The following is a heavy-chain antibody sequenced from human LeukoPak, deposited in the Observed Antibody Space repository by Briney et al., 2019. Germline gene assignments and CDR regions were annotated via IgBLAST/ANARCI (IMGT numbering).Heavy chain of an antibody. V-gene: IGHV1-2*02. CDR3: ARVLFGVVTPFDY. D-gene: IGHD3-3*01. CDR1: GYTFTGYY. CDR2: INPNSGGT. Sequence: ASVKVSCKASGYTFTGYYMHWVRQAPGQGLEWMGWINPNSGGTNYAQKFRGRVTMTRDTSISTAYMELSRLRSDDTAVYYCARVLFGVVTPFDYWGQGTLVTVSS. J-gene: IGHJ4*02.